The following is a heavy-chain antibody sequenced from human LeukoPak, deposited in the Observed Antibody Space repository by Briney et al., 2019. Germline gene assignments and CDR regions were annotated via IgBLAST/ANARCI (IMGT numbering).Heavy chain of an antibody. J-gene: IGHJ4*02. CDR3: ARDLEHCRNIICSNSAY. Sequence: GASVKVSCKGSGYNFDRYGVNWVRQAPGQGLEWVGRISTYNGNTFYAQKSEGRVTMTTDTSTNTVYMDLRSLRSDDTAVYYCARDLEHCRNIICSNSAYWGQGTLVTVSS. D-gene: IGHD2-2*01. CDR1: GYNFDRYG. CDR2: ISTYNGNT. V-gene: IGHV1-18*04.